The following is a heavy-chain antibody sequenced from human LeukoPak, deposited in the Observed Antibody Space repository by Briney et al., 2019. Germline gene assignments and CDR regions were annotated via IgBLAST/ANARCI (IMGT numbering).Heavy chain of an antibody. CDR1: GGSFSGYY. CDR3: ARGKHSSSWYPWFDP. Sequence: PSETLSLTCAVYGGSFSGYYWSWIRQPPGKGLEWIGEINYSGSTNYNPSLKSRVTISVDTSKNQFSLKLSSVTAADTAVYYCARGKHSSSWYPWFDPWGQGTLVTVSS. D-gene: IGHD6-13*01. J-gene: IGHJ5*02. V-gene: IGHV4-34*01. CDR2: INYSGST.